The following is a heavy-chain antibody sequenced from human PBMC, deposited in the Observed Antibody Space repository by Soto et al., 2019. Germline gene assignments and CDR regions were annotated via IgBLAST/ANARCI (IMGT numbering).Heavy chain of an antibody. CDR2: IYYSGST. CDR3: ARETGYYYDSSGSSFDP. J-gene: IGHJ5*02. Sequence: SETLSLTCTVSGGSISSYYWSWIRQPPGKGLEWIGYIYYSGSTNYNPSLKSRVTISVDTSKNQFSLKLSSVTAADTAVYYCARETGYYYDSSGSSFDPWGQGTLVTVSS. CDR1: GGSISSYY. V-gene: IGHV4-59*01. D-gene: IGHD3-22*01.